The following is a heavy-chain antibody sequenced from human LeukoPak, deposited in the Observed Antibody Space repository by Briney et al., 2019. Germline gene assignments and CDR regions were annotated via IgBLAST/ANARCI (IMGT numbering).Heavy chain of an antibody. D-gene: IGHD5-18*01. CDR3: ARDRYTAMVGLFDY. CDR2: ISYDGSNK. J-gene: IGHJ4*02. CDR1: GFTFSSYA. V-gene: IGHV3-30-3*01. Sequence: GGSLRLSCAASGFTFSSYAMHWVRQAPGKGLEWVAVISYDGSNKYYADSVKGRFTISRDNSKNTLYLQMNSLRAEDTAVYYCARDRYTAMVGLFDYWGQGTLVTVSS.